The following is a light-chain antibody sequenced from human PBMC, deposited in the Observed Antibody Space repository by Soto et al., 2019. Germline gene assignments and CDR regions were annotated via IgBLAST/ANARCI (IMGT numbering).Light chain of an antibody. CDR2: GAS. V-gene: IGKV3-15*01. Sequence: DIVMTQSPATLSVSPGERATLSCRASQSVNSNLAWYQQKPGQAPRLLIYGASTRATGIPARFSGSGSGTEFTLTISSLQAEDFAVYYCQQYNNWPRTFGQGTKVDI. CDR1: QSVNSN. J-gene: IGKJ1*01. CDR3: QQYNNWPRT.